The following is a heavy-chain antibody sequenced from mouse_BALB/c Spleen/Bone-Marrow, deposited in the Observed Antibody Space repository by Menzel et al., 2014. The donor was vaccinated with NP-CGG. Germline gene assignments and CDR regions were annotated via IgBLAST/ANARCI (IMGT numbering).Heavy chain of an antibody. D-gene: IGHD1-1*01. CDR3: ARFITTGTMDY. V-gene: IGHV2-6-4*01. Sequence: VKLMESGPGLVAPSQSLSITCTVSGFSLSRYSIHWVRQPPGEGLEWLGVIWGGGSTDYNSALKSRLSISKDNSKSQVFLKMNSLQTDDTAMYYCARFITTGTMDYWGQGTSVTVSS. CDR2: IWGGGST. J-gene: IGHJ4*01. CDR1: GFSLSRYS.